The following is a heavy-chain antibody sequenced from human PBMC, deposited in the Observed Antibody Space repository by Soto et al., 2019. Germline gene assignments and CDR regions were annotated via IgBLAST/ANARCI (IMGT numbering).Heavy chain of an antibody. CDR3: ARGVTIAAADYYYYYGMDV. D-gene: IGHD6-13*01. J-gene: IGHJ6*02. Sequence: ASVKVSCKASGYTFTISDINWVRQATGQGLEWMGWMNPNSGNTGYAQKFQGRVTLTRNTSISTSSMELSSLRSEDTAVYYCARGVTIAAADYYYYYGMDVWGQGTTVTVSS. CDR1: GYTFTISD. V-gene: IGHV1-8*01. CDR2: MNPNSGNT.